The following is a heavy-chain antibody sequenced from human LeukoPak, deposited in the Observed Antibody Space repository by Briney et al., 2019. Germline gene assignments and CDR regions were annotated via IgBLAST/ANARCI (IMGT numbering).Heavy chain of an antibody. CDR3: ARDGSPGGDGWFDP. CDR1: GYSFTSHY. CDR2: IIPISGTA. D-gene: IGHD2-21*02. V-gene: IGHV1-69*06. Sequence: SVKVSCKASGYSFTSHYMHWVRQAPGQGLEWMGGIIPISGTANYAQKFQGRVTITADKSTSTVYMELSSLRSEDTAVYYCARDGSPGGDGWFDPWGQGTLVTVSS. J-gene: IGHJ5*02.